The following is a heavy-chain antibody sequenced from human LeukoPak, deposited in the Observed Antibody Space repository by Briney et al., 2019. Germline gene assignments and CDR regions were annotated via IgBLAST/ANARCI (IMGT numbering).Heavy chain of an antibody. J-gene: IGHJ4*02. CDR2: IYHSGST. CDR3: ARGTALDY. Sequence: PSETLSLTCTVSGGSISSHYWGWIRQPPGKGLEWIGSIYHSGSTYYNPSLKSRVTISVDTSKNQFSLKLSSVTAADTAVYYCARGTALDYWGQGTLVTVSS. V-gene: IGHV4-38-2*02. CDR1: GGSISSHY.